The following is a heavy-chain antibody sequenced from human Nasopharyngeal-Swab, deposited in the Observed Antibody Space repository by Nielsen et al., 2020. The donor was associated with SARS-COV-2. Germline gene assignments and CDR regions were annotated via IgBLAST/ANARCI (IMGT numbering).Heavy chain of an antibody. J-gene: IGHJ4*02. V-gene: IGHV4-39*07. CDR1: GGSVSTTTYF. D-gene: IGHD1-26*01. Sequence: SETLSLTCPVSGGSVSTTTYFWGWIRQPPGKGLEWIGTVYYSGNTNLHPSVRNRVTTSVDTSNNQFSLRLTSVTASDTAIYYCARMFYYSSGWESFFDSWGQGSLVTVAS. CDR3: ARMFYYSSGWESFFDS. CDR2: VYYSGNT.